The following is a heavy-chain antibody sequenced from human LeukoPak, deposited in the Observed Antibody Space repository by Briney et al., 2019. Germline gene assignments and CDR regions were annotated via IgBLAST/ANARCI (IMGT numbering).Heavy chain of an antibody. Sequence: GGSLRLSCAASGFTFSSYWMSWVRQAPGKGLEWVANIKQDGSEKYYVDSVKGRFTISRDNAKNSLYLQMNSLRAEDTALYYCAKGARAMVRGVITFLGGQGTLVTVSS. CDR3: AKGARAMVRGVITFL. CDR1: GFTFSSYW. J-gene: IGHJ4*02. D-gene: IGHD3-10*01. V-gene: IGHV3-7*03. CDR2: IKQDGSEK.